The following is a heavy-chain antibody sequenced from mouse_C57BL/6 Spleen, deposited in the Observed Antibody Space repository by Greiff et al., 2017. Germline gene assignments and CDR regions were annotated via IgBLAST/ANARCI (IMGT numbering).Heavy chain of an antibody. CDR2: ISGGGGNT. J-gene: IGHJ3*01. CDR1: GFTFSSYT. V-gene: IGHV5-9*01. CDR3: ARLTIYYDYSWFAY. D-gene: IGHD2-4*01. Sequence: EVQLVESGGGLVKPGGSLKLSCAASGFTFSSYTMSWVRQTPEKRLEWVATISGGGGNTYYPDSVKGRFTISRDNAKNTLYLQMSSLRSEDTALYYCARLTIYYDYSWFAYWGQGTLVTVSA.